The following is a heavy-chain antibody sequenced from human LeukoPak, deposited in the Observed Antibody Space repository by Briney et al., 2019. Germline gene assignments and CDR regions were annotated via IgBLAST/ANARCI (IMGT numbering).Heavy chain of an antibody. Sequence: SVKVSCKASGGTFSSYAISWVRQAPGQGLEWMGGIIPIFGTANYAQKFQGRVTITADESTSTASMELSSLRSEDTAVYYCASVGSYDILTGYLTEGGAFDIWGQGTMVAVSS. V-gene: IGHV1-69*13. D-gene: IGHD3-9*01. CDR2: IIPIFGTA. CDR1: GGTFSSYA. J-gene: IGHJ3*02. CDR3: ASVGSYDILTGYLTEGGAFDI.